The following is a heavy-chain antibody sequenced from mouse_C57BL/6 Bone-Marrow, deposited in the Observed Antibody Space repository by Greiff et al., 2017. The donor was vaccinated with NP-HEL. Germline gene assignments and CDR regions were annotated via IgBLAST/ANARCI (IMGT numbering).Heavy chain of an antibody. D-gene: IGHD1-1*01. CDR3: VRDRGTTGDFDY. CDR2: IRSKSSNYAT. CDR1: GFTFNTYA. V-gene: IGHV10-3*01. Sequence: EVQRVESGGGLVQPKGSLKLSCAASGFTFNTYAMHWVRQAPGKGLEWVARIRSKSSNYATYYADSVKDRFTISRDDSQSMLYLQMNNLKTEDTAMYYCVRDRGTTGDFDYWGQGTTLTVSS. J-gene: IGHJ2*01.